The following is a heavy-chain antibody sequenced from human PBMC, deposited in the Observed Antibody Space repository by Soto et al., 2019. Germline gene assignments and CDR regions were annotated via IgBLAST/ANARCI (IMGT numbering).Heavy chain of an antibody. CDR2: IIPIFGTA. CDR1: GYTFTSYG. Sequence: SVKVSCKASGYTFTSYGISWVRQAPGQGLEWMGGIIPIFGTANYAQKFQGRVTITADESTSTAYMELSSLRSEDTAVYYCARDIESDYYYGMDVWGQGTTVTVSS. V-gene: IGHV1-69*13. J-gene: IGHJ6*02. D-gene: IGHD3-16*02. CDR3: ARDIESDYYYGMDV.